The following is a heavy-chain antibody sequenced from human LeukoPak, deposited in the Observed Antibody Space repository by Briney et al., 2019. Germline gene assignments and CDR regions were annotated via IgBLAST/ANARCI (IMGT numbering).Heavy chain of an antibody. V-gene: IGHV1-24*01. CDR3: ATASPFNYDFWSHFDY. D-gene: IGHD3-3*01. CDR2: FDPEDGET. Sequence: ASVKVSCKVSGYTLTELSMHWVRQAPGKGLEWMGGFDPEDGETIYAQKFQGRVTMTEDTSTDTAYMELSSLRSEDTAVYYCATASPFNYDFWSHFDYWGQGTLVTVSS. J-gene: IGHJ4*02. CDR1: GYTLTELS.